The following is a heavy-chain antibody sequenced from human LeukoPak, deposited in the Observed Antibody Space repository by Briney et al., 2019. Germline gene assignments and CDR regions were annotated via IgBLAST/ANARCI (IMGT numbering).Heavy chain of an antibody. D-gene: IGHD2-2*01. CDR1: GFTFSNYG. CDR3: AKEVVVVPAAAFDY. V-gene: IGHV3-21*01. Sequence: GGSLRLSCAASGFTFSNYGMNWVRQAPGKGLEWVSFITSSSTYIYYADSVKGRFTISRDNAKNSLYLQMNSLRAEDTAVYYCAKEVVVVPAAAFDYWGQGTLVTVSS. J-gene: IGHJ4*02. CDR2: ITSSSTYI.